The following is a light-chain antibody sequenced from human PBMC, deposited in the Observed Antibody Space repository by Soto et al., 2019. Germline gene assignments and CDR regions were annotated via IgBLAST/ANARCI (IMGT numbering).Light chain of an antibody. Sequence: EIVLTQSPATLSLSPGERATLSCRASQSVSSYLAWYQQKPGQAPRLLIYDASNRATAIPARFSGSGSGIDFTLTISSLEPEDFAVYYCKQRSNWPITFGPGTKVEIK. CDR2: DAS. J-gene: IGKJ3*01. V-gene: IGKV3-11*01. CDR1: QSVSSY. CDR3: KQRSNWPIT.